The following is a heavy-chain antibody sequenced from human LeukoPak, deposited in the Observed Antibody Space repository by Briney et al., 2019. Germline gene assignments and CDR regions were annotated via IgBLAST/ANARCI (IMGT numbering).Heavy chain of an antibody. J-gene: IGHJ4*02. CDR3: AKGRWDGSGSYTFDY. Sequence: GSLRLSCAASGFNFGDYVMYWVRQPPGKALEWVSLVNGDGSTYNGDAAKGRFTISRDNTKNSLYLQMTSLTSDDTGLYYCAKGRWDGSGSYTFDYWGQGTLVTVSS. CDR2: VNGDGST. CDR1: GFNFGDYV. V-gene: IGHV3-43*02. D-gene: IGHD3-10*01.